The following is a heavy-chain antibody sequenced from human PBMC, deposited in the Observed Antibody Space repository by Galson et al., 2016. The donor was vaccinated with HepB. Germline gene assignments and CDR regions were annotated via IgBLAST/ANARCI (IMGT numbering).Heavy chain of an antibody. V-gene: IGHV4-31*03. J-gene: IGHJ4*02. CDR2: IYYSGST. Sequence: SLTCSVSGGSINSGVHYWSWIRQHPGKGLEWIGYIYYSGSTYYNPSLKSRVTISVDTSKNQFSLKLSSVTAADTAVYYCARKLMRSSGSFDYWGQGTLVTVSS. CDR1: GGSINSGVHY. CDR3: ARKLMRSSGSFDY. D-gene: IGHD6-19*01.